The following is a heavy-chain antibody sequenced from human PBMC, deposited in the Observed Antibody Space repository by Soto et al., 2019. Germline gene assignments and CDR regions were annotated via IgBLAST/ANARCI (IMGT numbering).Heavy chain of an antibody. J-gene: IGHJ5*02. CDR3: ARDGGSSGWFNWFDP. D-gene: IGHD6-19*01. CDR2: LSHDGTIT. Sequence: QVQLVESGGCVVQPGRSLRLSCAASGFTFNNYGMHWVRQAPGKGLEWVAILSHDGTITYYGDSVRGRFTVSRDESKNTLYLQMNSLRPEDTAVYYCARDGGSSGWFNWFDPWGQGTLVTVSS. V-gene: IGHV3-30*03. CDR1: GFTFNNYG.